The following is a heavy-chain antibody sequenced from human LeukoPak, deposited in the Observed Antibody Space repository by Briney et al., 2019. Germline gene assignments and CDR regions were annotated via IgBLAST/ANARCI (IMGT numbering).Heavy chain of an antibody. CDR1: GFDFSNHP. CDR3: ASLSLGHY. D-gene: IGHD6-6*01. CDR2: ISGNGNT. Sequence: GGSLRLSCAASGFDFSNHPMSWVRQAPGKGLEWLSTISGNGNTYYADSVKGRFTTSRDNSKNTLSLQMNSLRAEDTAVYYCASLSLGHYWGQGTLVTVSS. J-gene: IGHJ4*02. V-gene: IGHV3-23*01.